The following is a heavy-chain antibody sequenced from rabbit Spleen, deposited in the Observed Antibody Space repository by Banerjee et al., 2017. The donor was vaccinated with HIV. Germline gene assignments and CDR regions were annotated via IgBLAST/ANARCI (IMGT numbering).Heavy chain of an antibody. CDR3: ATNSYGGTGYPVATRLDL. Sequence: QEQLVEYGGDLVQPEGSLTLTCTASGFSFSYWICWVRQAPGKGLEWIACINTATGKAVYASWAKGRFTISKTSSTTVTLQMTSLTAADTATYFCATNSYGGTGYPVATRLDLWGPGTLVTVS. CDR1: GFSFSYW. J-gene: IGHJ6*01. D-gene: IGHD8-1*01. V-gene: IGHV1S45*01. CDR2: INTATGKA.